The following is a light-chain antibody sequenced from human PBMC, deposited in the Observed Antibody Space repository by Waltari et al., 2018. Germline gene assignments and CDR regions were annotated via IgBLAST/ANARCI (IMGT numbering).Light chain of an antibody. CDR2: GAS. Sequence: ETVTTQSPAPLSVSPGERATPSCRASQSVGSNLAWYQQKPGQAPRLLIYGASTRATGIPARFSGSGSGTEFTLTISSLQSEDFAVYYCQQYNNWPPVTFGGGTKVEIK. V-gene: IGKV3-15*01. CDR3: QQYNNWPPVT. J-gene: IGKJ4*01. CDR1: QSVGSN.